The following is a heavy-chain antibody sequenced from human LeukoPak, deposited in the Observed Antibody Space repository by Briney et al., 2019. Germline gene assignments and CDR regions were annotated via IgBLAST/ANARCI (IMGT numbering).Heavy chain of an antibody. V-gene: IGHV4-31*03. CDR1: GGSISSGGYY. D-gene: IGHD4-23*01. J-gene: IGHJ5*02. CDR3: ARGWAVGWFDP. CDR2: IYYSGST. Sequence: SETLSLTCTVSGGSISSGGYYWSWIRQHPGKGLEWIGYIYYSGSTYYNPSLKSRVTISVDTSKNQFSLKLSSVTAADTAVYYCARGWAVGWFDPWGQGTLVTVSS.